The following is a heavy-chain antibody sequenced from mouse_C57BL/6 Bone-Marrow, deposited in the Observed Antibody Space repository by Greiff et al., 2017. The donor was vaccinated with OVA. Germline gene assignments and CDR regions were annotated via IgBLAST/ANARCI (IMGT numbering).Heavy chain of an antibody. V-gene: IGHV1-18*01. J-gene: IGHJ3*01. Sequence: VQLKESGPELVKPGASVKIPCKASGYTFTDYNMDWVKQSHGKSLEWIGDINPNNGGTIYNQKFKGKATLTVDKSSSTAYMELRSLTSEDTAVYYCARSTTVVAKGFAYWGQGTLVTVSA. CDR2: INPNNGGT. CDR1: GYTFTDYN. D-gene: IGHD1-1*01. CDR3: ARSTTVVAKGFAY.